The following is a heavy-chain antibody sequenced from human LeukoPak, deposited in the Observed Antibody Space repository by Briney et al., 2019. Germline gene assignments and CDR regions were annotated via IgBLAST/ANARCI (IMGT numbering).Heavy chain of an antibody. CDR3: ARAIAVAGGFDY. CDR2: INPNSGGT. V-gene: IGHV1-2*04. Sequence: ASVKVSCKASGGTFSSYAISWVRQAPGQGLEWMGWINPNSGGTNYAQKFQGWVTMTRDTSISTAYMELSRLRSDDTAVYYCARAIAVAGGFDYWGQGTLVTVSS. J-gene: IGHJ4*02. CDR1: GGTFSSYA. D-gene: IGHD6-19*01.